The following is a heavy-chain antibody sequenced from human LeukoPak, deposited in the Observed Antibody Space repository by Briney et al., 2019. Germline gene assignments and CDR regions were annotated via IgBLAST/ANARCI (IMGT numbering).Heavy chain of an antibody. D-gene: IGHD6-19*01. Sequence: GGSLRLSCAASGFTFSSYAMTWVRQAPGKGLEWVSAISGSGDSTYYADSVKGLFTISRDNSKNTLYLQMNRLRAEDTVVYYCAKDPYSSGPYNWFDPWGQGTLVTVSS. V-gene: IGHV3-23*01. CDR3: AKDPYSSGPYNWFDP. CDR1: GFTFSSYA. CDR2: ISGSGDST. J-gene: IGHJ5*02.